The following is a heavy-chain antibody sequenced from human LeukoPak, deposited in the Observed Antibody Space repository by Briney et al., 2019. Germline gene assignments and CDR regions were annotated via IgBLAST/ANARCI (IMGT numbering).Heavy chain of an antibody. CDR3: ARSRIAVAGIIPWLDP. CDR1: GVSISTYY. V-gene: IGHV4-59*08. D-gene: IGHD6-19*01. Sequence: SETLSLTCTVSGVSISTYYWNWIRQPPGKGLEWIGYVYYSGSTNYNPSLKSRVTISVDTSKNQFSLKLSSVTAADTAVYYCARSRIAVAGIIPWLDPWGQGTLVTVSS. J-gene: IGHJ5*02. CDR2: VYYSGST.